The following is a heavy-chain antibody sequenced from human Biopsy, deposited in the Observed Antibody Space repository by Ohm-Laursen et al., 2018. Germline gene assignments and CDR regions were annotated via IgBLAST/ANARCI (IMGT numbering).Heavy chain of an antibody. J-gene: IGHJ5*02. CDR2: IFYSGII. CDR1: GGPVSSNTTY. CDR3: ARHPTGFWFDP. V-gene: IGHV4-39*01. Sequence: SETLSLTCTVSGGPVSSNTTYWARIRQPPGKGLEWIGSIFYSGIIYYNPSLKSRVSISLDTSKNQFSPNLNSVTAADTAVYYCARHPTGFWFDPWGQGTLVIVSS.